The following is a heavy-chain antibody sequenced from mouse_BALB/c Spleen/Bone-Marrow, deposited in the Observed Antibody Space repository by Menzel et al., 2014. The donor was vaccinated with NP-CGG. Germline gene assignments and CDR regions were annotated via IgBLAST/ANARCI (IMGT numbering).Heavy chain of an antibody. CDR3: ARRGGFYAMDY. Sequence: LVESGAELVRPGVSVKISCKGSGYTFTDYAMHWVKQSHAKSLEWIGVISTYYGDASYNQEFKGKATMTVDKSSSTAYMELARLTSEDSAIYYCARRGGFYAMDYWGQGTSVTVSS. CDR2: ISTYYGDA. CDR1: GYTFTDYA. J-gene: IGHJ4*01. V-gene: IGHV1S137*01.